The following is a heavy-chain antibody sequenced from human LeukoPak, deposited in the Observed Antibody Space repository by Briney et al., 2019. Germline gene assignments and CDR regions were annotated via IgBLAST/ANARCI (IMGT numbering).Heavy chain of an antibody. D-gene: IGHD3-22*01. CDR1: GFTVSNNY. J-gene: IGHJ4*02. Sequence: GGSLRLSCAASGFTVSNNYVSWVRQAPGKGLEWVSFVYSGGSTYYADSVKGRFTISRDNSKNTLYLQMSNLRTEDTAVYYCVKDDTYFYDRSGPDWGQGALITVSS. V-gene: IGHV3-66*01. CDR2: VYSGGST. CDR3: VKDDTYFYDRSGPD.